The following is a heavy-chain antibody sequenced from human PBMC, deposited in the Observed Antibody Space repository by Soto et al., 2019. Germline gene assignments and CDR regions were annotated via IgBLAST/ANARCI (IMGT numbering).Heavy chain of an antibody. CDR1: GFTFDSHW. J-gene: IGHJ4*02. Sequence: VESGGVLVQPGGSLRLSCAASGFTFDSHWMHWVRQAPGEGLVCVSRIKTDGSAAAYADSVKGRFTISRDNSKTTLYLQMNSLKAEDTAVYFCVREAGVAADCWGQGTLVTVS. V-gene: IGHV3-74*01. CDR2: IKTDGSAA. CDR3: VREAGVAADC. D-gene: IGHD6-19*01.